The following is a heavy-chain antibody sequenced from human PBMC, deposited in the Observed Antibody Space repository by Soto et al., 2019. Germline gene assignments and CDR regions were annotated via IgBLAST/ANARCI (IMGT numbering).Heavy chain of an antibody. D-gene: IGHD3-3*01. J-gene: IGHJ6*02. CDR3: ASRTIFGVVILDGMDV. CDR1: GGTFSSYA. CDR2: IIPIFGTA. Sequence: SVKVSCKASGGTFSSYAISWVRQAPGQGLEWVGGIIPIFGTANYAQKFQGRVTITADESTSTAYMELSSLRSEDTAVYYCASRTIFGVVILDGMDVWGQGTTVTVSS. V-gene: IGHV1-69*13.